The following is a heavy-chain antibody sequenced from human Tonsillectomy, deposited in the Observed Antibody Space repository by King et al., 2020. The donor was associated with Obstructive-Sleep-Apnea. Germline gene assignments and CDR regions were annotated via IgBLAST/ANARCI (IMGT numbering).Heavy chain of an antibody. CDR1: GGSISTYY. D-gene: IGHD3-22*01. J-gene: IGHJ4*02. CDR2: IFDSGNT. V-gene: IGHV4-59*01. CDR3: ARQRYYYDSSGYYYPAFDH. Sequence: QLKESGPGLVKPSETLSLTCTVSGGSISTYYWSWIRQPPGTGLEWIGYIFDSGNTRYNPALKSRVTISVDTSKNQFSLRLSSVTSADTAVYYCARQRYYYDSSGYYYPAFDHWGRGTLVTVSS.